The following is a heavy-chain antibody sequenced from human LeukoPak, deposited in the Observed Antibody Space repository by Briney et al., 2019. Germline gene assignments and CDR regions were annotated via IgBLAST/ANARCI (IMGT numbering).Heavy chain of an antibody. CDR3: ARLRAAAVVDY. V-gene: IGHV4-34*01. D-gene: IGHD6-13*01. CDR1: GGSFSGYY. Sequence: KPSETLSLTCAVYGGSFSGYYWSWIRQPPGKGLEWIGEINHSGSTNYDPSLESRVTISVDTSKNQFSLKLSSVTAADTAVYYCARLRAAAVVDYWGQGTLVTVSS. J-gene: IGHJ4*02. CDR2: INHSGST.